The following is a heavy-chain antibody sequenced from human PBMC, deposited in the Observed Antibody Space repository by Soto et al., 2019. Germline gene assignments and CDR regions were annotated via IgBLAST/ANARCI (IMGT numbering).Heavy chain of an antibody. J-gene: IGHJ4*02. Sequence: QVQLVQSGAEVKKPGASVRVSCKASGYTFSRYGISWVRQAPGQGLEWMGWISGFNGNTKESEKLQGRVTLTTNTAANTAHMELRGLRSDDTAVYYCARSLSNIAVRPDYWGQGTLVTVSS. V-gene: IGHV1-18*01. CDR2: ISGFNGNT. CDR3: ARSLSNIAVRPDY. CDR1: GYTFSRYG. D-gene: IGHD6-6*01.